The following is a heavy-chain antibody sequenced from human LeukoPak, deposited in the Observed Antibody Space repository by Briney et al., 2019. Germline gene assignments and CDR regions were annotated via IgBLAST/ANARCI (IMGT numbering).Heavy chain of an antibody. J-gene: IGHJ4*02. Sequence: SETLSLTCTVSGGSVSGSSYYWGWIRQPPGKGLEWIGSIYYSGSTYYNPSLKSRVTISVDTSKNQFSLKLSSVTAADTAVYYCAIIVGATMGLDYWGQGTLVTVSS. D-gene: IGHD1-26*01. CDR3: AIIVGATMGLDY. V-gene: IGHV4-39*01. CDR1: GGSVSGSSYY. CDR2: IYYSGST.